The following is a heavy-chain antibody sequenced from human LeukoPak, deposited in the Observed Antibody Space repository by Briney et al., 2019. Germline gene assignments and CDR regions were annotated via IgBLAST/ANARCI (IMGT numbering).Heavy chain of an antibody. D-gene: IGHD6-13*01. CDR3: AKDSPQRIAAAGTGFDY. V-gene: IGHV3-23*01. CDR1: GFTFSSYW. J-gene: IGHJ4*02. CDR2: ISGSGGST. Sequence: GGSLRLSCAASGFTFSSYWMHWVRQAPRKGLEWVSGISGSGGSTYYADSVKGRFTISRDNSKNTLYLQMNSLRAEDTAVYYCAKDSPQRIAAAGTGFDYWGQGTLVTVSS.